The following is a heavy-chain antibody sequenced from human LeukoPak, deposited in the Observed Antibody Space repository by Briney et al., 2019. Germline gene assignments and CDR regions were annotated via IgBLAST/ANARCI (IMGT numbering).Heavy chain of an antibody. V-gene: IGHV3-7*03. Sequence: GVSLRLSCAASGFTFSSYWMSWVRQAPGEGLEWVAKINQDGTEKAYVDSVRGRFTISRDNAKNSLFLQMNSLRAEDTAVYYCARGPLIAAAGTWWGQGTLVTVSS. CDR2: INQDGTEK. D-gene: IGHD6-13*01. CDR1: GFTFSSYW. J-gene: IGHJ4*02. CDR3: ARGPLIAAAGTW.